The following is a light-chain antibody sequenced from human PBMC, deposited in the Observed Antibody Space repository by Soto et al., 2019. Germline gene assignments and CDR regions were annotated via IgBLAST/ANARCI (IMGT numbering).Light chain of an antibody. CDR2: GAS. CDR1: QSVSSSY. CDR3: QQNYRPRPIT. Sequence: EIVLTQSPATLSLSPGERATLSCRASQSVSSSYLAWYQQKPGQAPRLLIYGASSRATGIPDRFSGSGSGTDFTLTISRLEPEDFAAYYCQQNYRPRPITFGQGTRLEIK. V-gene: IGKV3-20*01. J-gene: IGKJ5*01.